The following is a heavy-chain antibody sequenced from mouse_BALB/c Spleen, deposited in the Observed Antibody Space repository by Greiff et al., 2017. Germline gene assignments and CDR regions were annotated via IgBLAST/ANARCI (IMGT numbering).Heavy chain of an antibody. V-gene: IGHV5-12-1*01. J-gene: IGHJ1*01. CDR2: ISSGGGST. D-gene: IGHD2-3*01. Sequence: EVMLVESGGGLVKPGGSLKLSCAASGFAFSSYDMSWVRQTPEKRLEWVAYISSGGGSTYYPDTVKGRFTISRDNAKNTLYLQMSSLKSEDTAMYYCARHPPPLDGYYGYFDVWGAGTTVTVSS. CDR1: GFAFSSYD. CDR3: ARHPPPLDGYYGYFDV.